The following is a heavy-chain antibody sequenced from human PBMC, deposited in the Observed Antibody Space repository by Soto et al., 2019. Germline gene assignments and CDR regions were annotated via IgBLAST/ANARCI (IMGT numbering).Heavy chain of an antibody. CDR3: ARVTGRYYYGMDV. CDR1: GGSFSGYY. Sequence: QVQLQQWGAGLLKPSETLSLTCAVYGGSFSGYYWSWIRQPPGKGREWIGEINHSGSTNYNPSLKSRVTVSVDTSKTKWSRELSSVTAADTAVYYCARVTGRYYYGMDVWGQGTTVTVSS. CDR2: INHSGST. J-gene: IGHJ6*02. V-gene: IGHV4-34*01.